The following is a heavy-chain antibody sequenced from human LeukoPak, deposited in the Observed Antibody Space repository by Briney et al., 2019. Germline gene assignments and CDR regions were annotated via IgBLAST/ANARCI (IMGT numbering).Heavy chain of an antibody. CDR1: GYTFTGYY. J-gene: IGHJ6*02. D-gene: IGHD4-17*01. CDR3: ATDYGDSAGQYYYYYYGMDV. Sequence: ASVKVSCKASGYTFTGYYMHWVRQAPGQGLEWMGWINPNSGGTNYAQKFQGRVTMTRDTSISTAYMELSRLRSGDTAVYYCATDYGDSAGQYYYYYYGMDVWGQGTTVTVSS. CDR2: INPNSGGT. V-gene: IGHV1-2*02.